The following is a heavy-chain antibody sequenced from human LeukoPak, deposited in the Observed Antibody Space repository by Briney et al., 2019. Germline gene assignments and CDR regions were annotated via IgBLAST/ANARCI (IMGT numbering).Heavy chain of an antibody. CDR2: IYYSGST. Sequence: PSETLSLTCTVSGGSISSSSYYWGWIRQPPGKGLEWIGSIYYSGSTYYNPSLKSRVTISVDTSKNQFSLKLSSVTAADTAVYYCARGRYGAFGPWGQGTLVTVSS. V-gene: IGHV4-39*07. CDR1: GGSISSSSYY. J-gene: IGHJ5*02. CDR3: ARGRYGAFGP. D-gene: IGHD3-16*01.